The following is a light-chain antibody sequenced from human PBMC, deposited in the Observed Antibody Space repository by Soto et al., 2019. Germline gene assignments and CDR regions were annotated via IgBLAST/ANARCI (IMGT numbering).Light chain of an antibody. Sequence: AIRMTQSPSSLSASTGDRVTITCRASQGISSYLAWYQQKPGKVPKLLIYAASTLQSGVPSRFSGSGSGTDFTLTISCLQSEDFATYYCQQYYSYPLFTFGPGTKVDIK. V-gene: IGKV1-8*01. CDR1: QGISSY. J-gene: IGKJ3*01. CDR2: AAS. CDR3: QQYYSYPLFT.